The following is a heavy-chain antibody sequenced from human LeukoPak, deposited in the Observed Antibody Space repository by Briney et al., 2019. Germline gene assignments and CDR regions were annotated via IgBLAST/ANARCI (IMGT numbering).Heavy chain of an antibody. D-gene: IGHD2-2*02. CDR1: GGSISSDY. V-gene: IGHV4-4*07. J-gene: IGHJ4*02. Sequence: PSETLSLTCTVSGGSISSDYWSWIRQPAGKGLEWIGRIYTSGTTNYNPSLKSRVTMSVDTSKNQFSLQLSSVTAADTAVYYCARDRPGYCSSTSCSTPYLFDYWGQGTLVTVSS. CDR2: IYTSGTT. CDR3: ARDRPGYCSSTSCSTPYLFDY.